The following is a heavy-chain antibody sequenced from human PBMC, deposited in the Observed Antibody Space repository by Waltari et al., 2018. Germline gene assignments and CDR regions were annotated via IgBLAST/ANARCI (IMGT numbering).Heavy chain of an antibody. CDR2: SGAVTST. Sequence: EVQLLESGGGLVQPGGSLRLSCAASGFSFRSFGMSWVRQAPGKGLEWVLASGAVTSTYYAESVKGRFTISRDNSKNTLFLQMNSLRAEDTAIYYCARVHSLGQYDTSGAESNFDHWGQGALVTVSS. D-gene: IGHD3-22*01. V-gene: IGHV3-23*01. CDR3: ARVHSLGQYDTSGAESNFDH. CDR1: GFSFRSFG. J-gene: IGHJ4*02.